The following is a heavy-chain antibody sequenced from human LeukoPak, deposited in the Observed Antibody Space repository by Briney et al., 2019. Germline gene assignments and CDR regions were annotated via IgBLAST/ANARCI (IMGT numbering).Heavy chain of an antibody. V-gene: IGHV3-23*01. Sequence: GGSLRLSCAASGVTFSSHGMSWVRQAPGKGLEWVSTISGSGYNTYYADSVKGRFTISRDNSKNTMYLQMNSLRAEDTAVYYCAKVWAHDGSGNPCWHFDLWGRGTLVTVSS. CDR1: GVTFSSHG. J-gene: IGHJ2*01. CDR2: ISGSGYNT. D-gene: IGHD3-10*01. CDR3: AKVWAHDGSGNPCWHFDL.